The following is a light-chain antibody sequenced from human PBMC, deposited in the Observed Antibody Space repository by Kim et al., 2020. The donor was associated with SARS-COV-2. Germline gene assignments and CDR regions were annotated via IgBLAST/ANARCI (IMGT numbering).Light chain of an antibody. CDR2: GAS. V-gene: IGKV3-20*01. J-gene: IGKJ4*01. Sequence: SPGVRASPSSKGNHSVRNRYLDGNRRKPGKAPRLLTYGASIRATGIPHRFSGRGSRKNFTLTLSRLGPENVAVYYCQRNGISPLTFGGRTKMDIK. CDR1: HSVRNRY. CDR3: QRNGISPLT.